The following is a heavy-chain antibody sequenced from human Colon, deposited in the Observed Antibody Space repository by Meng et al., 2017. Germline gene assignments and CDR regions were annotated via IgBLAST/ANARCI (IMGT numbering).Heavy chain of an antibody. J-gene: IGHJ4*02. CDR1: GGSISSADYY. CDR3: ARGLVSAVTPGRIFDY. Sequence: QVQLQESGPGLVKPSRTLSLTCTVSGGSISSADYYWSWIRQPPGKGLEWIGYIYYGGNTYYRPSLKSRLTISLDTSKKQFSLRLSSVTAADTAVYYCARGLVSAVTPGRIFDYWGQGNLVTVSS. CDR2: IYYGGNT. D-gene: IGHD2-2*01. V-gene: IGHV4-30-4*01.